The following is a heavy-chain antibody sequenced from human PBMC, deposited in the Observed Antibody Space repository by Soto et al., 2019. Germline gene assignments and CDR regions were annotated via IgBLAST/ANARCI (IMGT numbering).Heavy chain of an antibody. J-gene: IGHJ4*02. D-gene: IGHD6-13*01. V-gene: IGHV4-4*07. CDR3: ARGSSRGDY. CDR2: IYSGGRN. Sequence: SAPLSVTWSVAGGSISGFYWSWIRQPAGKGLEWIGRIYSGGRNNYNPSLKSRVTMSVDTSKNQFSLRLSSVTAADTAMYYCARGSSRGDYWGQGTLVTVSS. CDR1: GGSISGFY.